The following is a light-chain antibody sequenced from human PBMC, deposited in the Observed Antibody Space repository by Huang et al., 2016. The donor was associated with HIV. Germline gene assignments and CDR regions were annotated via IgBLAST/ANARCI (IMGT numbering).Light chain of an antibody. CDR3: QQTYRTPYT. V-gene: IGKV1-39*01. J-gene: IGKJ2*01. CDR1: QVINSF. Sequence: DVQMTQSPSSLSASVGDRVTITCRASQVINSFLNWYQQKPGRAPKRLIYGASALQSGVPSRFSGSGSRTDFTLTISSLQPEDFATYFCQQTYRTPYTFGQGTNLEIK. CDR2: GAS.